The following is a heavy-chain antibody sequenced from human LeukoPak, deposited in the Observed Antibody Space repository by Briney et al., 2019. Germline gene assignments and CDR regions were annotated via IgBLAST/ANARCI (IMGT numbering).Heavy chain of an antibody. D-gene: IGHD5-18*01. J-gene: IGHJ4*02. V-gene: IGHV1-2*06. CDR3: AREKQTWIQLWSFDY. Sequence: EASVKVSCKAAASTFTSYDINWVRQATGQGFEWMGRINPNSGDTNYAQKCQGRVTMTRDTSISTAYMGLSRLRSDDTAVYYCAREKQTWIQLWSFDYWGQGTLVTVSS. CDR2: INPNSGDT. CDR1: ASTFTSYD.